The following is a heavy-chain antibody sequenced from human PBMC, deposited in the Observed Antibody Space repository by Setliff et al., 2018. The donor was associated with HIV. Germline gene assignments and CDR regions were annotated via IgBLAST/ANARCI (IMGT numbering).Heavy chain of an antibody. CDR3: ATLRWLRSKHSDY. D-gene: IGHD5-12*01. Sequence: TLSLTCTVSGGSITNSNYYWGWFRQPPGKGLEWIGAIYYTENTYYNPSLKSRVTMSVDTSKNQFSLKLRSVTAADTAVYFCATLRWLRSKHSDYWGQGILVTVSS. CDR1: GGSITNSNYY. J-gene: IGHJ4*01. V-gene: IGHV4-39*01. CDR2: IYYTENT.